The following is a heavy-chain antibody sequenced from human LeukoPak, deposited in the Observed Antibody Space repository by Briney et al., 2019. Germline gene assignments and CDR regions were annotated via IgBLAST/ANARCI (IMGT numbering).Heavy chain of an antibody. CDR1: GYSFTSYW. V-gene: IGHV5-51*01. J-gene: IGHJ5*02. CDR2: IYPGDSDT. Sequence: GESLKISCKGPGYSFTSYWIGWVRQMPGKGLEWMGIIYPGDSDTRYSPSFQGQVTISADKSISTAYLQWSSLKASDTAMYYCARRIEDCTNGVRYIWFDPWGQGTLVTVSS. CDR3: ARRIEDCTNGVRYIWFDP. D-gene: IGHD2-8*01.